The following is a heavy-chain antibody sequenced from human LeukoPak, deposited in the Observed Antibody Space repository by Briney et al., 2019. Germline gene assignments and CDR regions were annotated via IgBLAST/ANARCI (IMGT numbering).Heavy chain of an antibody. D-gene: IGHD4-17*01. Sequence: SETLSLTCTVSGGSISSYYWSWIRQPPGKGLEGIGYIYYSGSTNYNPSLKSRVTISVDTSKNQFSLKLSSVTAADTAVYYCARLGYGDYLYYFDYWGQGTLVTVSS. CDR3: ARLGYGDYLYYFDY. CDR1: GGSISSYY. V-gene: IGHV4-59*01. CDR2: IYYSGST. J-gene: IGHJ4*02.